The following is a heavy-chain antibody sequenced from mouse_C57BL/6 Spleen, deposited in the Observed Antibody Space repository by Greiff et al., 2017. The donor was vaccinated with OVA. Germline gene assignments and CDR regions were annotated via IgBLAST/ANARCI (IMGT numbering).Heavy chain of an antibody. V-gene: IGHV1-53*01. Sequence: VQLQQPGTELVKPGASVKLSCKASGYTFTSYWMHWVKQRPGQGLEWIGNINPSNGGTNYNEKFKSKATLTVDKSSSTAYMQLSSLTSEDSAVYYCARSIIPTVVHYAMDYWGQGTSVTVSS. J-gene: IGHJ4*01. CDR3: ARSIIPTVVHYAMDY. CDR1: GYTFTSYW. CDR2: INPSNGGT. D-gene: IGHD1-1*01.